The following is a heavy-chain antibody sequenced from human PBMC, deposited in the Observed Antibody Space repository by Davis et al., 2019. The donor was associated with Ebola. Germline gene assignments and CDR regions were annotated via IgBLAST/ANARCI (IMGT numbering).Heavy chain of an antibody. V-gene: IGHV4-59*01. CDR1: GGSISSYY. D-gene: IGHD2-2*01. J-gene: IGHJ6*03. Sequence: PSETLSLTCTVSGGSISSYYWSWIRQPPGKGLEWIGYIYYSGSTNYNPSLKSRVTISVDTSKNQFSLKLSSVTAADTAVYYCARDRVKEGSTSSLYYYMDVWGKGTTVTVSS. CDR3: ARDRVKEGSTSSLYYYMDV. CDR2: IYYSGST.